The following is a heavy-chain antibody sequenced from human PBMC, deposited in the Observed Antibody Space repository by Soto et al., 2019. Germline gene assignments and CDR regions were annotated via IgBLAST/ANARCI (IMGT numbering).Heavy chain of an antibody. V-gene: IGHV1-18*01. CDR2: ISAHNGNT. Sequence: QVHLVQSGAEVKKPGASVKVSCKGSGYAFTTYGITWVRQAPGQGLEWMGWISAHNGNTNYAQKLQGRVTVTRDTSTRTAYMELRRLSSDDTAEYYWARGRYGDYWGQGALVTVSS. CDR1: GYAFTTYG. J-gene: IGHJ4*02. CDR3: ARGRYGDY. D-gene: IGHD1-1*01.